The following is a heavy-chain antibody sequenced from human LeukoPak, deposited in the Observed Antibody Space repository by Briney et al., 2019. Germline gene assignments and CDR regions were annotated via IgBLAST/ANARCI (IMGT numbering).Heavy chain of an antibody. J-gene: IGHJ4*02. CDR2: MNPNRGNT. D-gene: IGHD3-9*01. CDR1: VYTFTIYD. CDR3: AKDKGYDILTGYYPFDY. Sequence: ASVSVSFRASVYTFTIYDINWVRQATGQGREGRGWMNPNRGNTGYAQKFQARVPMTRNTSITTAYMDLSSLRPEDTAVYYCAKDKGYDILTGYYPFDYWGQGTLVTVSS. V-gene: IGHV1-8*01.